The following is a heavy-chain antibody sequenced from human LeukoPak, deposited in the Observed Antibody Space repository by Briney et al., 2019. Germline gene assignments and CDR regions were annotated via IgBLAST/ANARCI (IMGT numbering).Heavy chain of an antibody. CDR2: IKSKTDGGTT. Sequence: GGSLRLSCAASGFTFSNAWMSWVRHAPGKGLEWGGRIKSKTDGGTTDYAAPVKGRFNISRDDSKNTLYLQMNSLKTEDTAVYYCLWLLDYWGQGTLVTVSS. J-gene: IGHJ4*02. V-gene: IGHV3-15*01. CDR3: LWLLDY. CDR1: GFTFSNAW. D-gene: IGHD6-19*01.